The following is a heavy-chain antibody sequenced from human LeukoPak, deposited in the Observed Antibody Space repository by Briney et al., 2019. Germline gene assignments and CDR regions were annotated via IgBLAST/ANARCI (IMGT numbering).Heavy chain of an antibody. CDR1: GFTFSTYS. CDR2: ISSSSSYI. V-gene: IGHV3-21*01. CDR3: ARGGVVTNYYYYFMDV. J-gene: IGHJ6*03. D-gene: IGHD4-23*01. Sequence: NPGGSLRLSCAASGFTFSTYSMNRVRQAPGKGLEWVSSISSSSSYIYYADSVKGRFTISRDNAKNSLYLRMNSLRAEDTAVYYCARGGVVTNYYYYFMDVWGRGTTVTVSS.